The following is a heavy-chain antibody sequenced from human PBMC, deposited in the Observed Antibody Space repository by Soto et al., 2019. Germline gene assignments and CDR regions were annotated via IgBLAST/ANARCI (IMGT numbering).Heavy chain of an antibody. J-gene: IGHJ5*02. CDR1: GFTFSSYW. CDR2: IKQDGSEK. CDR3: ARDRHIVVVTAIRFYP. V-gene: IGHV3-7*05. D-gene: IGHD2-21*02. Sequence: EVQLVESGGGLVQPGGSLRLSCAASGFTFSSYWMSWVRQAPGKGLEWVANIKQDGSEKYYVDSVKGRFTISRDNAKNSLYLQMNSLRAEDTAVYYRARDRHIVVVTAIRFYPWGQGTLVTVSS.